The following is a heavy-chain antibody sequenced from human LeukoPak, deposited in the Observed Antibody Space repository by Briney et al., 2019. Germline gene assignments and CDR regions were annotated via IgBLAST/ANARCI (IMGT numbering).Heavy chain of an antibody. V-gene: IGHV4-34*01. CDR1: GGSFSGYY. J-gene: IGHJ4*02. Sequence: SETLSLTCAVYGGSFSGYYWSWIRQPPGKGLEWIGKINHSGSTNYNPSLKSRVTISVDTSKNQFSLKLSSVTAADTAVYYCARGIYYGSGSYPPPSDYWGQGTLVTVSS. CDR2: INHSGST. D-gene: IGHD3-10*01. CDR3: ARGIYYGSGSYPPPSDY.